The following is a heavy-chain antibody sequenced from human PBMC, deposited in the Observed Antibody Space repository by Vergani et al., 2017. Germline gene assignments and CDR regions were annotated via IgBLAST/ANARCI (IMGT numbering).Heavy chain of an antibody. V-gene: IGHV3-23*04. D-gene: IGHD5-24*01. CDR2: ISDSGGST. J-gene: IGHJ4*02. CDR1: GFTFSSYA. CDR3: AKVGMAAIYYFDY. Sequence: EVQLVESGGGLVQPGGSLRLSCAASGFTFSSYAMSWVRQAPGKGLEWVSIISDSGGSTYYADSVKGRFTISRDNSKNTLYVQMYSLRAEDTAIYYCAKVGMAAIYYFDYWGQGTLVTVSS.